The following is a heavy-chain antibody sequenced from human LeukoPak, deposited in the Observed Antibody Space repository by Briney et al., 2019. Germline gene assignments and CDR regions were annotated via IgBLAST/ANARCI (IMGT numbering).Heavy chain of an antibody. CDR3: ARDPLDSPFDY. V-gene: IGHV4-61*02. D-gene: IGHD2-21*01. Sequence: SETLSLTCSVSGGSLSSGSYYWSWIRQPAGKGLEWIGRIYTSGSTNYNPSLKSRVTISVDTSKNQFSLKLSSVTAADTAVYYCARDPLDSPFDYWGQGTLVTVSS. J-gene: IGHJ4*02. CDR2: IYTSGST. CDR1: GGSLSSGSYY.